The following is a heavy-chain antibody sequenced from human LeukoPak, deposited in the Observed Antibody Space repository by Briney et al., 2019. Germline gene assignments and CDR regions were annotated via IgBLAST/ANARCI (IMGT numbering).Heavy chain of an antibody. CDR2: INHSGST. CDR1: GGSFSGYY. D-gene: IGHD3-22*01. J-gene: IGHJ3*02. Sequence: PSETLSLTCAVYGGSFSGYYWSWIRQPPGKGLEWLGEINHSGSTNYDPSLKSRVTISVDTSKTLFSLKLSSVTAADTAMYYCARDLIDDSSGYYYVHAFDIWGQGTMVTVSS. V-gene: IGHV4-34*01. CDR3: ARDLIDDSSGYYYVHAFDI.